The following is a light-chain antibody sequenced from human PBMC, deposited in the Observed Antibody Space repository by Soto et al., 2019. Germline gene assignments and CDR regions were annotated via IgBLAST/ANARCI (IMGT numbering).Light chain of an antibody. J-gene: IGLJ3*02. CDR3: CSYTRSYTWV. CDR1: SSDVGDGDF. Sequence: QSALTRPASVSGSPRQSITISCTGTSSDVGDGDFVSWYQQRPGNAPKLMIYKVSNRPSGVSNRFSGSKSGNTASLTISGLQAEDEADYYCCSYTRSYTWVFGGGTKVTVL. V-gene: IGLV2-14*01. CDR2: KVS.